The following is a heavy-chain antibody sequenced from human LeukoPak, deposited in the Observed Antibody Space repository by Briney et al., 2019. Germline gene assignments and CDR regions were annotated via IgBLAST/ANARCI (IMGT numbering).Heavy chain of an antibody. CDR1: GFTFSSYA. CDR2: ISGSGGST. J-gene: IGHJ4*02. CDR3: ARDQVWIVVGSFDY. Sequence: GGSLRLSCAASGFTFSSYAMSWVRQAPGKGLEWVSGISGSGGSTYYADSVKGRFTISRDNSKNTLYLQMTSLRAEDTAVYYCARDQVWIVVGSFDYWGQGTLVTVSS. V-gene: IGHV3-23*01. D-gene: IGHD3-22*01.